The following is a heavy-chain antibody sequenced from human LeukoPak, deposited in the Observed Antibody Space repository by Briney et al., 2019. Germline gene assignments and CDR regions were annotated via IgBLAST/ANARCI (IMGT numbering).Heavy chain of an antibody. D-gene: IGHD4-23*01. V-gene: IGHV4-59*08. CDR1: GGSISPYY. J-gene: IGHJ3*02. CDR3: VRHQDDGGNAFDI. CDR2: IYYTGTT. Sequence: PAETLSLTCAVSGGSISPYYWSWIRQPPGKGLEGIAYIYYTGTTAYNPSLKSRVTISVDTSKNQFSLKLNSVPAAVTAVYYCVRHQDDGGNAFDIWGGRTKVTVSS.